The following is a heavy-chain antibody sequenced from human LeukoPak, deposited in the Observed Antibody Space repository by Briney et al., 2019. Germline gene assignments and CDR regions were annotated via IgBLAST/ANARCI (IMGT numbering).Heavy chain of an antibody. CDR3: ARGRVYFRDLTSLRGVIPFDS. D-gene: IGHD3-10*01. J-gene: IGHJ4*02. CDR1: GGSLTTHW. V-gene: IGHV4-34*01. Sequence: SETLSLTCAVYGGSLTTHWWTWIRQSAGGGLEWVGEINHIGHTIYNPSFESRLTVSIDKSKNQFSLRLSSVTAADTAIYYCARGRVYFRDLTSLRGVIPFDSWGQGTPVIVSS. CDR2: INHIGHT.